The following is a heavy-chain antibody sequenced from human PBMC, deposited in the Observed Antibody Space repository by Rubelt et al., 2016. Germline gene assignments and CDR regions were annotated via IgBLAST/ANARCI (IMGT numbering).Heavy chain of an antibody. D-gene: IGHD2/OR15-2a*01. CDR1: GFTFSSYG. CDR3: ARDHRPNSRGGEFDP. V-gene: IGHV3-48*04. Sequence: VQLVESGGGVVQPGGSLILSCAASGFTFSSYGMNWVRPAPGKGLEWVSSISSSSSTIYYAGLVKGRLTISRDNAKNDRDLQMNSLRAEDTAVYYCARDHRPNSRGGEFDPWGQGTLVTVSS. J-gene: IGHJ5*02. CDR2: ISSSSSTI.